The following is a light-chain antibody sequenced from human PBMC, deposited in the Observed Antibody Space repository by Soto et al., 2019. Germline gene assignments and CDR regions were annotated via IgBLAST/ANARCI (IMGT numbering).Light chain of an antibody. CDR3: QSYDSSLSVPWV. Sequence: QSVLTQPPSVSGAPGQRVTISCTGSSSNIGAGYDVHWYQQLPGTAPKLLIYGNSNRPSGVPDRFSGSKSGTSASLAITGLQAEDEADYHCQSYDSSLSVPWVFGGGTKLTVL. CDR2: GNS. CDR1: SSNIGAGYD. J-gene: IGLJ3*02. V-gene: IGLV1-40*01.